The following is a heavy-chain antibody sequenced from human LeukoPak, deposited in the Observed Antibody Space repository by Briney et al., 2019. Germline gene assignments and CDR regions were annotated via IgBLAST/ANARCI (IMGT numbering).Heavy chain of an antibody. CDR2: ISSSGSTI. J-gene: IGHJ4*02. V-gene: IGHV3-11*01. D-gene: IGHD3-10*01. CDR3: ARIDMVRGALYYFDY. Sequence: GGSLRLSCAASGFTFSDYYMSWIRQAPGKGLEGVSYISSSGSTIYYADSVKGRFTISRDNAKNSLYLQMNSLRAEDTAVYYCARIDMVRGALYYFDYWGQGTLVTVSS. CDR1: GFTFSDYY.